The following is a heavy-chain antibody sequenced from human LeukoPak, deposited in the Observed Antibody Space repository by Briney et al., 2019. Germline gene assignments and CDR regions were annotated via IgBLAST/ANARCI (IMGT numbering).Heavy chain of an antibody. CDR2: INHSRST. D-gene: IGHD3-22*01. J-gene: IGHJ5*02. V-gene: IGHV4-34*01. CDR1: GGSFSGYY. Sequence: PSETLSLTCAVYGGSFSGYYWSWIRQPPGKGLEWIGEINHSRSTNYNPSLKSRVTISVDTSKNQFSLKLSSVTAADTAVYYCARGRRRYYYDSSGPINWFDPWGQGTLVTVSS. CDR3: ARGRRRYYYDSSGPINWFDP.